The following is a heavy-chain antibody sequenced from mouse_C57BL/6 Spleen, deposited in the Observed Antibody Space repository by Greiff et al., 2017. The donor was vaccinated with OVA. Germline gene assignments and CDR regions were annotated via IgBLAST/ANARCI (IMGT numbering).Heavy chain of an antibody. CDR1: GFTFSNYW. D-gene: IGHD2-4*01. V-gene: IGHV6-3*01. CDR2: IRLKSDNYAT. CDR3: TGSYYDYFDY. J-gene: IGHJ2*01. Sequence: EVQLQESGGGLVQPGGSMKLSCVASGFTFSNYWMNWVRQSPEKGLEWVAQIRLKSDNYATHYAESVKGRFTISRDDSKSSVYLQMNNLRAEDTGIYYCTGSYYDYFDYWGQGTTLTVSS.